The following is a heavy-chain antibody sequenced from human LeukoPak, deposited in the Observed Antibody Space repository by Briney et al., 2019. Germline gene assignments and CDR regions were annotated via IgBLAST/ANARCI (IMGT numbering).Heavy chain of an antibody. CDR1: GFTFSNFG. J-gene: IGHJ4*02. CDR2: ISHDGSNE. Sequence: PGGSLRLSCAASGFTFSNFGMHWVRQAPGKGLEWLAVISHDGSNEYHADSVKGRFTISRDNSKDTLFLQMNSLRAEDTAVYYCAKALDPYYDILTGYYTPPPFDYWGQGTLVTVSS. CDR3: AKALDPYYDILTGYYTPPPFDY. V-gene: IGHV3-30*18. D-gene: IGHD3-9*01.